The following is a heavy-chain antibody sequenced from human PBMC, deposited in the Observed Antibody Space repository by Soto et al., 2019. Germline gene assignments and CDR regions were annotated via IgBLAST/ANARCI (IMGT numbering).Heavy chain of an antibody. CDR3: ATSYDSGFDP. CDR1: GYSFSTYA. V-gene: IGHV1-18*01. Sequence: QLQPMQSGGEAKNPGASVKVSCEASGYSFSTYAISWLRQAPGQGLEWMGLITPNNGYTNYAQKFQGRLILTTDIPSSTAYMELTSLRYDDTAMYYCATSYDSGFDPWGQGTLVSVS. CDR2: ITPNNGYT. J-gene: IGHJ5*02. D-gene: IGHD3-3*01.